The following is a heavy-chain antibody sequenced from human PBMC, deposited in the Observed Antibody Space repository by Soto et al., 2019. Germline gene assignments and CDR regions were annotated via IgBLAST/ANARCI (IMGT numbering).Heavy chain of an antibody. CDR3: AGHDWFDP. V-gene: IGHV3-66*01. J-gene: IGHJ5*02. CDR1: GFIVSSNY. Sequence: PGGSLRLSCAASGFIVSSNYMSWVRQAPGKGLEWVSVLYSGGNSYYADSVKGRITISRDNSRNTLFLQMNSLRVEDTAVYYCAGHDWFDPWGQGTLVTVSS. CDR2: LYSGGNS.